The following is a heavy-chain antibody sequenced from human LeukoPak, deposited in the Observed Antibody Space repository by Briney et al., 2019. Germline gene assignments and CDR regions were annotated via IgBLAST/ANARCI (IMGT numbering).Heavy chain of an antibody. Sequence: SETLSLTCAVYGGSFSGYYWSWLRQPPGKGLEWIGEINHSGSTNYNPSLKSRVTISVDTSKNQFSLKLSSVAAADTAVYYCARAYPNSITMVRGKTNSNYMDVWGKGTTVTVSS. CDR1: GGSFSGYY. J-gene: IGHJ6*03. CDR2: INHSGST. CDR3: ARAYPNSITMVRGKTNSNYMDV. D-gene: IGHD3-10*01. V-gene: IGHV4-34*01.